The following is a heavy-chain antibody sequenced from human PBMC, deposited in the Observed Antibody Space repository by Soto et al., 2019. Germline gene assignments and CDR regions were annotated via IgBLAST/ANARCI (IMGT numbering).Heavy chain of an antibody. J-gene: IGHJ6*02. CDR2: IDPSDSYT. D-gene: IGHD2-21*02. CDR3: ASHNFFCGGDCNSSGMDV. Sequence: PGASRKISCQASGYMFTNYWINWVRPVTGGGLEWMGRIDPSDSYTKYNPSFQGLVTISADKSTSTAFLQWSSLRASDTAVYYCASHNFFCGGDCNSSGMDVWGQGTTVTVSS. V-gene: IGHV5-10-1*01. CDR1: GYMFTNYW.